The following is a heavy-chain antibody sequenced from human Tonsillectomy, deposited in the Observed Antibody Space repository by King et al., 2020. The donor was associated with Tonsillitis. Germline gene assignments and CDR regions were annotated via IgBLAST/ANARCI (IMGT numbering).Heavy chain of an antibody. D-gene: IGHD3-22*01. CDR2: IKEDGSEK. J-gene: IGHJ4*02. CDR1: GFTFNNYW. V-gene: IGHV3-7*01. CDR3: ARDSPYYSSGYYY. Sequence: VQLVESGGGLVQPGGSLRLSCAASGFTFNNYWMSWVRQAPGKGLEWVANIKEDGSEKHYVDSVKGRFTISRDKAKNSLYLQMNSLRAEDMAVYYCARDSPYYSSGYYYWGQGTLVTVSS.